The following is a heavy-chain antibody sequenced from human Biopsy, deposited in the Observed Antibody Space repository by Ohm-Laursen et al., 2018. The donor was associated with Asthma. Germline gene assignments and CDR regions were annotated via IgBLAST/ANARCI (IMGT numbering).Heavy chain of an antibody. J-gene: IGHJ4*02. CDR3: ASDFPKDYVRYNFQF. CDR1: GYSLTDLS. D-gene: IGHD4-17*01. V-gene: IGHV1-24*01. Sequence: ASVKVSRKISGYSLTDLSMRWVRQAPGQGLEWMGGHDHEEGGTVNARRFQGRVTMTEDTSTDTAYMELSSLSSDDTAVYYCASDFPKDYVRYNFQFWGQGTLVTVSS. CDR2: HDHEEGGT.